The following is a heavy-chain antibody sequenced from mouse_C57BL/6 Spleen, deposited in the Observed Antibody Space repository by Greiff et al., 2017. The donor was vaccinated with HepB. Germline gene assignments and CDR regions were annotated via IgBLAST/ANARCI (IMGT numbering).Heavy chain of an antibody. V-gene: IGHV5-17*01. CDR3: ARGYGSSLRFAY. D-gene: IGHD1-1*01. CDR2: ISSGSSTI. Sequence: EVQLQESGGGLVKPGGSLKLPCAASGFSFSDYGMYWVRQAPEKGLEWVAYISSGSSTIYYADKVKGRFTISRDNAENTLFLQMTSLRSEDTAMYYCARGYGSSLRFAYWGDGTLVTISA. J-gene: IGHJ3*01. CDR1: GFSFSDYG.